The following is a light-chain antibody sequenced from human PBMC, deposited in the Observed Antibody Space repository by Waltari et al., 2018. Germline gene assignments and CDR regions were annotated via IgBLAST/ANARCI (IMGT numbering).Light chain of an antibody. CDR1: SSDVGGYNY. CDR3: SSYTSSSTLEVV. CDR2: DVS. V-gene: IGLV2-14*03. Sequence: QSALTQPASVSGSPGQSITISCTGTSSDVGGYNYVSWYQQPPGKAPKLMIYDVSNRSSGGSNRFSGSKSGNTASLTISGLQAEDEADYYCSSYTSSSTLEVVFGGGTKLTVL. J-gene: IGLJ2*01.